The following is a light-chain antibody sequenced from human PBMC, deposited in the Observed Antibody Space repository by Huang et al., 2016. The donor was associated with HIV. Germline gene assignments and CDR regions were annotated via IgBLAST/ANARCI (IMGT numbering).Light chain of an antibody. V-gene: IGKV2-28*01. CDR1: QSLLHTNGYYY. CDR3: MQALQTPRT. Sequence: IVMTQSPLSLPVTPGEPASISCRSSQSLLHTNGYYYLDWYLQKPGQSPQLLIYLGSNRASGVPDRFSGSGSVIDFTLKISRVEAEDVGIYFCMQALQTPRTFGQGTRLEIK. CDR2: LGS. J-gene: IGKJ5*01.